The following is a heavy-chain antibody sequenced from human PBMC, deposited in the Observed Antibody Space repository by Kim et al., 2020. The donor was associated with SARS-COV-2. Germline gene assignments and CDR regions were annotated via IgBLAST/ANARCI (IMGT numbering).Heavy chain of an antibody. J-gene: IGHJ6*02. D-gene: IGHD3-10*01. CDR3: ARDRLLWFGELMGFMDV. V-gene: IGHV3-11*05. Sequence: SVQDRFAISRDNAKTSLYLQMNSLRAEDTAVYYCARDRLLWFGELMGFMDVWGQGTTVTVSS.